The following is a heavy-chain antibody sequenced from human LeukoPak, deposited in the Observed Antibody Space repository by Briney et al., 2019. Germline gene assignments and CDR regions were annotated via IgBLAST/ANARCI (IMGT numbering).Heavy chain of an antibody. J-gene: IGHJ6*04. CDR3: AREDVPNYYYYGMDV. D-gene: IGHD3-16*01. CDR1: GFTFSSYW. CDR2: INSDGSST. V-gene: IGHV3-74*01. Sequence: SGGSLRLSCAASGFTFSSYWMHWVRKAPGKGLVWVSRINSDGSSTSYADSVKGRFTISRDNAKNTLYLQMNSLRAEDTAVYYCAREDVPNYYYYGMDVWGKGTTVTVSS.